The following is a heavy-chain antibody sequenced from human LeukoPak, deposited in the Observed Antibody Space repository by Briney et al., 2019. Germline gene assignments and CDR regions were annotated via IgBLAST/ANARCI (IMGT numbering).Heavy chain of an antibody. D-gene: IGHD2-21*02. CDR3: VRRTASVF. CDR2: VGGGGDYT. Sequence: GGYLRLSCAASGFTFTSYFMSWVRQAPGKGLEWVASVGGGGDYTYYSDSVKGRFTISRDNSENTVYLQMKSLRAEDTAVYYGVRRTASVFWGQGALVTVSS. CDR1: GFTFTSYF. V-gene: IGHV3-23*01. J-gene: IGHJ4*02.